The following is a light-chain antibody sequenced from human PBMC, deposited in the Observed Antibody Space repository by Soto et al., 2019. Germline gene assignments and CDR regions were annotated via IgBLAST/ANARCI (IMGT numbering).Light chain of an antibody. J-gene: IGKJ1*01. CDR2: AAS. Sequence: IRMTQSPSSLSASTGDRFTITCRASQGISSYLAWYQQKPGKAPKLLIYAASTLQSGVPSRFSGSGSGTDFTLTISCLQSEDFATYYCQKYYSYPLKFGQGTKVDIK. V-gene: IGKV1-8*01. CDR1: QGISSY. CDR3: QKYYSYPLK.